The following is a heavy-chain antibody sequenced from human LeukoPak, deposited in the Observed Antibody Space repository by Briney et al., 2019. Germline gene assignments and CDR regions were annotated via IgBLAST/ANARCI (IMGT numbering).Heavy chain of an antibody. Sequence: GGSLTLSCTASGLTFSNYATTWVRQAPGKGLEWVSSITGSGRGTYYADSVKGRFSVSRDNSQNTVFLHVNSLRADDTALYYCSKDLNGDYVGAFDTWGPGTMVTVSS. CDR1: GLTFSNYA. CDR3: SKDLNGDYVGAFDT. D-gene: IGHD4-17*01. J-gene: IGHJ3*02. V-gene: IGHV3-23*01. CDR2: ITGSGRGT.